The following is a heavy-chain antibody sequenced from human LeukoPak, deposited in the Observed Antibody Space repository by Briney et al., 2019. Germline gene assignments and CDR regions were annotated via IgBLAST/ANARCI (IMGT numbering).Heavy chain of an antibody. V-gene: IGHV3-74*01. J-gene: IGHJ4*02. CDR3: AREGHYDSRGPDY. CDR2: LHPDGSVT. Sequence: GGSLRLSCVASGFTLSSYWMHGVRQTPGKGRVGVSRLHPDGSVTFYADSVKGRFTVSRDNRKNPLYVQMNSLTAEDTAIYYCAREGHYDSRGPDYWGQGTLVTVSS. D-gene: IGHD3-22*01. CDR1: GFTLSSYW.